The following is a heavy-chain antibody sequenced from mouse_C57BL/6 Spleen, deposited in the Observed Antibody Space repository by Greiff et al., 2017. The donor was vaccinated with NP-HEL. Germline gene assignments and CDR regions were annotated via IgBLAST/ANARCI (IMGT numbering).Heavy chain of an antibody. J-gene: IGHJ4*01. Sequence: VQLKESGPGLVKPSQSLSLTCSVTGYSITSGYYWNWIRQFPGNKLEWMGYISYAGSNNYNPSLKNRISITRDTSKNQFFLKLNSVTTEDTATYYCASDSSYAMDYWGQGTSVTVSS. CDR1: GYSITSGYY. CDR3: ASDSSYAMDY. CDR2: ISYAGSN. V-gene: IGHV3-6*01.